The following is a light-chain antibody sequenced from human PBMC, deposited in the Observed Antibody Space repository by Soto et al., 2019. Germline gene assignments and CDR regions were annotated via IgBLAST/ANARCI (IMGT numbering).Light chain of an antibody. J-gene: IGKJ1*01. CDR2: GAS. V-gene: IGKV3-20*01. Sequence: EIVLTQSPGTLSLSPGEGATLSCRASQYVSSSYLAWYYQKHGQAPRLLIYGASSRATGIPDRFSGSGSGTDFTLTISRLEPEDFAVYYCQQYGSSPGTFGQGTKVDIK. CDR3: QQYGSSPGT. CDR1: QYVSSSY.